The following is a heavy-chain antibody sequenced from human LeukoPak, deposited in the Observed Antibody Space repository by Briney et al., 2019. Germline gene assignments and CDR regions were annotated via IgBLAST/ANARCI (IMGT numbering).Heavy chain of an antibody. CDR3: ARWVVATMFDY. J-gene: IGHJ4*02. V-gene: IGHV3-66*01. Sequence: PGGSLRLSCATSGFTVSSSYLSWVRQAPGKGLEWVSVIYSDGSTYYAGSVKGRFTISRDNSKNTLFLQMNSLRAEDTAVYYCARWVVATMFDYWGPGTLVTVSS. CDR2: IYSDGST. D-gene: IGHD5-12*01. CDR1: GFTVSSSY.